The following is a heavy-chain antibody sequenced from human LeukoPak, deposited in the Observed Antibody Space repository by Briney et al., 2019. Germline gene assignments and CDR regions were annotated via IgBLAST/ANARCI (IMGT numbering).Heavy chain of an antibody. Sequence: GGSLRLSCAASGFTFSSYWMHWVRQAPGKGLVWVSRINGGGSSTSYADSVKGRFTISRDNAKNTLYLQMNSLRAEDTAVYYCAGERGGYYDSSGYYLGWGQGPLVTV. CDR2: INGGGSST. J-gene: IGHJ4*02. V-gene: IGHV3-74*01. D-gene: IGHD3-22*01. CDR3: AGERGGYYDSSGYYLG. CDR1: GFTFSSYW.